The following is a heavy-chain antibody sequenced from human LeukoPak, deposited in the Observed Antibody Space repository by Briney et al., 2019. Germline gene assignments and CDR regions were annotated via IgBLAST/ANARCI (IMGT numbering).Heavy chain of an antibody. V-gene: IGHV3-30-3*01. Sequence: GRSLRLSCAASGFTFSSYAMHWVRQAPGKGLEWVAVISYDGSNKYYADSVKGRFTISRDNSKNMLYLQMNSLRAEDTAVYYCARSYDSSGYEFDYWGQGTLVTVSS. J-gene: IGHJ4*02. CDR3: ARSYDSSGYEFDY. CDR2: ISYDGSNK. CDR1: GFTFSSYA. D-gene: IGHD3-22*01.